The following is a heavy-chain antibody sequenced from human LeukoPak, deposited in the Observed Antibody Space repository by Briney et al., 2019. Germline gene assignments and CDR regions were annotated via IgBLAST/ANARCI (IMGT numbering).Heavy chain of an antibody. D-gene: IGHD1-26*01. Sequence: GGSLRLSCAAPGFTFDDYGMSWVRQAPGKGLEWVSGINWNGGSTGYADSVKGRFTISRDNAKNSLYLQMNSLRAEDTAIYYCARGIVGATQLFDAFDIWGQGTMVTVSS. V-gene: IGHV3-20*04. CDR2: INWNGGST. CDR3: ARGIVGATQLFDAFDI. J-gene: IGHJ3*02. CDR1: GFTFDDYG.